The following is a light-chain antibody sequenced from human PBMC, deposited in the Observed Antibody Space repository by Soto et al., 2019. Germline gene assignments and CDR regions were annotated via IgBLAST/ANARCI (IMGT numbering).Light chain of an antibody. CDR2: GAS. CDR1: QSVSRSY. J-gene: IGKJ4*02. V-gene: IGKV3-20*01. Sequence: EIVLTQSPGTLSLSPGDRATLSCRASQSVSRSYLGWYQQKPGQAPRLLIYGASSRATGIPDRFSGSGSGKEFILTVTRLEPEDFAVYYCQQYHSALTFGGGTKVDI. CDR3: QQYHSALT.